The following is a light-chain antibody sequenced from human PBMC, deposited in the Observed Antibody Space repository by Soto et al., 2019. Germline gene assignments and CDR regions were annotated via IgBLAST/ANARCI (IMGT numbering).Light chain of an antibody. Sequence: DIVMTQSPLSLPVTHGEPASIYCRSSQSLLHSNGYNYLDLYLQKQGQSPQLLIYLGSNRASGVPDRFSGSGSGTDFTLKISRVEAEDVGVYYCMQALQTPRTFGQGTKVEIK. CDR2: LGS. V-gene: IGKV2-28*01. CDR1: QSLLHSNGYNY. J-gene: IGKJ1*01. CDR3: MQALQTPRT.